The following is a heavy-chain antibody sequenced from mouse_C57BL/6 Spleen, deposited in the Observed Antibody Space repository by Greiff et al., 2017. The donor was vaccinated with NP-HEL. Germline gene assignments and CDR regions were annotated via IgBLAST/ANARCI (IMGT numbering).Heavy chain of an antibody. CDR2: IDPSDSYT. V-gene: IGHV1-50*01. Sequence: VQLQQSGAELVKPGASVKLSCKASGYTFTSYWMQWVKQRPGQGLEWIGEIDPSDSYTNYNQKFKGKATLTVDTSSSTAYMQLSSLTSEDSAVYYGARSGAMVTRNFDYWGQGTTLTVSS. CDR1: GYTFTSYW. J-gene: IGHJ2*01. D-gene: IGHD2-2*01. CDR3: ARSGAMVTRNFDY.